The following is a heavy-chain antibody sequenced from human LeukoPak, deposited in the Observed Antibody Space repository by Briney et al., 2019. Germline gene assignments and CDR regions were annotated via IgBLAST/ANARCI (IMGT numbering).Heavy chain of an antibody. D-gene: IGHD2-15*01. Sequence: GGSLRLSCAASGFTFSSYSMNWVRQAPGKGLEWVSSISSSSSYIYYADSVKGRFTISRDNAKNSLYLQMNSLRAEDTAVYYCARVGYCSGGSCYFGGWFDPWGQGTLVTVSS. V-gene: IGHV3-21*01. CDR3: ARVGYCSGGSCYFGGWFDP. CDR2: ISSSSSYI. CDR1: GFTFSSYS. J-gene: IGHJ5*02.